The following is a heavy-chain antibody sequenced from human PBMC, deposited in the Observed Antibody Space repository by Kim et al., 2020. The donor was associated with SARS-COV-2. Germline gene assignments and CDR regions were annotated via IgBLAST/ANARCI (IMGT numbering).Heavy chain of an antibody. D-gene: IGHD3-9*01. Sequence: KGRFTISRDNSKNTLYLQMNSLRAEDTAVYYCARDSTSHYDILTGYLPDYWGQGTLVTVSS. J-gene: IGHJ4*02. V-gene: IGHV3-30*01. CDR3: ARDSTSHYDILTGYLPDY.